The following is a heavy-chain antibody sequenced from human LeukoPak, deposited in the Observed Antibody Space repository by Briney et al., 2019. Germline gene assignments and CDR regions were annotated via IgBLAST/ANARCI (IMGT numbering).Heavy chain of an antibody. CDR1: GFTFSSYA. D-gene: IGHD3-9*01. CDR3: AKEGDFYDILTDY. Sequence: GGSLRLSCAASGFTFSSYAMSWVRQAPGKGLEWVSVISGSGGSTYYADSVKGRFTISRDNSKNTLYLRMNSLRAEDTAVNYCAKEGDFYDILTDYWGQGTLVTVSS. CDR2: ISGSGGST. J-gene: IGHJ4*02. V-gene: IGHV3-23*01.